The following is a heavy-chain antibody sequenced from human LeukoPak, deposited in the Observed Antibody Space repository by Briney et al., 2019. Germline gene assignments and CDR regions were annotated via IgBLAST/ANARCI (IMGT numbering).Heavy chain of an antibody. Sequence: SETLSLTCAVYGGSFSGNYWTLIRQTPGRGLEWIGESSPTGDITGYNPSLRGRATISVDSSKMQFSLKLTSVTAADTGVYYCARVPHFTARPCDSWGPGTLVTVSS. V-gene: IGHV4-34*01. CDR2: SSPTGDIT. D-gene: IGHD2-21*02. CDR3: ARVPHFTARPCDS. CDR1: GGSFSGNY. J-gene: IGHJ4*02.